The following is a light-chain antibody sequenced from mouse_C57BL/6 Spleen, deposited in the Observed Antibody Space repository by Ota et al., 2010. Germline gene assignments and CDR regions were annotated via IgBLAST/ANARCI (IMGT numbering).Light chain of an antibody. CDR3: QQWSSYPPT. CDR1: SSVSY. CDR2: DTS. Sequence: QIVLSQSPAILSASPGEKVTMTCRASSSVSYMYWYQQKPGSSPRLLIYDTSNLASGVPVRFSGSGSGTSYSLTISRMEAEDAATYYCQQWSSYPPTFGAGTKLELK. J-gene: IGKJ5*01. V-gene: IGKV4-55*01.